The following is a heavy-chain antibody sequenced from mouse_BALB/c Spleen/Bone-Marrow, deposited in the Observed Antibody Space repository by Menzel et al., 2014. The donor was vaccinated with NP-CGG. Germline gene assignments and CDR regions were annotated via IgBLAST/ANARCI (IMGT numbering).Heavy chain of an antibody. CDR3: ARRRREYYFDY. CDR2: IYPGDGDT. J-gene: IGHJ2*01. Sequence: VQLQQSGAELARPGASVKLSRKASGYTFTSYWMQWVKQRPGQGLEWIGAIYPGDGDTRYTQKFKGKATLTADKSSSTAYVQLSSLASEDSAVYYCARRRREYYFDYWGQGTTLTVSS. D-gene: IGHD2-12*01. CDR1: GYTFTSYW. V-gene: IGHV1-87*01.